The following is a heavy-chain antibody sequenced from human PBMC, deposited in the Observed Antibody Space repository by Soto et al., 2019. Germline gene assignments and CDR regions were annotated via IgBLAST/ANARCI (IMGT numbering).Heavy chain of an antibody. CDR3: ARDKREVLLWFGAKKGVFYMDV. Sequence: GGSLRLSCAASGFTFSDYYMSWIRQAPGKGLEWVSYISSSGSTIYYADSVKGRFTISRDNAKNSLYLQMNSLRAEDTAVYYCARDKREVLLWFGAKKGVFYMDVWGKGTTVTVSS. V-gene: IGHV3-11*01. J-gene: IGHJ6*03. D-gene: IGHD3-10*01. CDR1: GFTFSDYY. CDR2: ISSSGSTI.